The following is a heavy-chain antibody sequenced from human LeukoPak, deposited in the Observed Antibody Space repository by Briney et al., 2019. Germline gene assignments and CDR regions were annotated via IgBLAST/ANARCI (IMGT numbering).Heavy chain of an antibody. CDR2: IKSKTDGGTT. CDR3: AKEKVGRYSSHWSGLFDT. D-gene: IGHD6-19*01. CDR1: GFTFSNAW. J-gene: IGHJ5*02. V-gene: IGHV3-15*01. Sequence: PGGSLRLSCAASGFTFSNAWMSWVRQASGKGLEWVGRIKSKTDGGTTDYAAPVKGRFTISRDNSQNTLNLQMTSLTAADTAIYYCAKEKVGRYSSHWSGLFDTWGQGTLVTVSS.